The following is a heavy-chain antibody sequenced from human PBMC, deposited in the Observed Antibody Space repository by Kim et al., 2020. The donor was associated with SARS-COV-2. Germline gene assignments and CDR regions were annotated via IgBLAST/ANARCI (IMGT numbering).Heavy chain of an antibody. CDR2: IYYSGST. J-gene: IGHJ6*02. Sequence: SETLSLTCTVSGGSISSGGYYWSWIRQHPGKGLEWIGYIYYSGSTYYNPSLKSRVTISVDTSKNQFSLKLSSVTAADTAVYYCARDRVGLAAAGTGGNYYYSGMDVWGQGTTVTVSS. CDR3: ARDRVGLAAAGTGGNYYYSGMDV. V-gene: IGHV4-31*03. CDR1: GGSISSGGYY. D-gene: IGHD6-13*01.